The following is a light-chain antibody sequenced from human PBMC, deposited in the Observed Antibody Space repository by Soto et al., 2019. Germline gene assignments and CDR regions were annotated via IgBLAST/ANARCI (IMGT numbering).Light chain of an antibody. CDR2: KAS. Sequence: DIQMTQSPSTLSGSVGDRVTITCRASQTISSWLAWYQQKPGKAPKLLIYKASTLKSGVPSRFSGSGSGTEFTLTISSLQPDEFATYYCQHYNSYSEAFGQGAKVE. J-gene: IGKJ1*01. CDR3: QHYNSYSEA. CDR1: QTISSW. V-gene: IGKV1-5*03.